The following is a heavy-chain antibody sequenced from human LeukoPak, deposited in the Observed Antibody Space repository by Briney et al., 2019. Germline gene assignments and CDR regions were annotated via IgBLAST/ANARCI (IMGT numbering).Heavy chain of an antibody. Sequence: SETLSLTCTVSGGSISSYYWSWIRQPPGKGLEWIGYIYHSGSTNYNPSLKSRVTISVDTSKNQFSLKLSSVTAADTAVYYCAIGIAARPPPDYWGQGTLVTVSS. CDR3: AIGIAARPPPDY. J-gene: IGHJ4*02. D-gene: IGHD6-6*01. CDR2: IYHSGST. V-gene: IGHV4-59*01. CDR1: GGSISSYY.